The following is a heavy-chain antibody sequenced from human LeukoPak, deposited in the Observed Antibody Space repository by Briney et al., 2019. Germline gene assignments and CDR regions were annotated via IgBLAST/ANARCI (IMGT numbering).Heavy chain of an antibody. V-gene: IGHV3-7*05. CDR1: GFTVSSNY. D-gene: IGHD3-10*01. CDR3: ARRYYHGFDY. J-gene: IGHJ4*02. CDR2: IKQDGSEK. Sequence: PGGSLRLSCAASGFTVSSNYMSWVRQAPGKGLEWVANIKQDGSEKYYVDSVKGRFTISRDNAKNSLYLQMNSLRAEDTAVYYCARRYYHGFDYWGQGTLVTVSS.